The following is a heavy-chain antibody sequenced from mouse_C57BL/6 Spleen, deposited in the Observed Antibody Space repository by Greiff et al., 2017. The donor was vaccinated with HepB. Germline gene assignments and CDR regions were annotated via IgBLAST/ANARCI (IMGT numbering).Heavy chain of an antibody. CDR1: GYAFSSSW. V-gene: IGHV1-82*01. CDR2: IYPGDGDT. J-gene: IGHJ2*01. Sequence: VQLQQSGPELVKPGASVKISRKASGYAFSSSWMNWVKQRPGKGLEWIGRIYPGDGDTNYNGKFKGKATLTADKSSSTAYMQLSSLTSEDSAVYFCARTRDYFDYWGQGTTLTVSS. CDR3: ARTRDYFDY.